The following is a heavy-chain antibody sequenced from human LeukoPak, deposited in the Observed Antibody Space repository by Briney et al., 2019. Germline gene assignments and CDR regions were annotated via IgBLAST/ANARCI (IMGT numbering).Heavy chain of an antibody. V-gene: IGHV5-51*01. D-gene: IGHD1/OR15-1a*01. CDR1: GYSFASYW. CDR3: ATSESQTRFDY. CDR2: IFPGDSDT. J-gene: IGHJ4*02. Sequence: GESLKISCKGSGYSFASYWIGWVRQMPGKGLEWIGIIFPGDSDTTYSPSLQGQVTISADKSINTAYLQWSSLRASDTAMYYCATSESQTRFDYWGQGTPVTVSS.